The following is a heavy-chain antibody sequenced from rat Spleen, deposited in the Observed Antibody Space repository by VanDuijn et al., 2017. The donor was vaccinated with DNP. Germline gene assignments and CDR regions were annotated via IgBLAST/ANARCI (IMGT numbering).Heavy chain of an antibody. V-gene: IGHV2S12*01. D-gene: IGHD1-11*01. CDR1: GFSLTTYG. J-gene: IGHJ2*01. Sequence: QVQLKESGPGLVQPSQTLSLTCTVSGFSLTTYGVAWVRQPPGKGLEWIAAISNGGDTHYNSVLKSRLSISRDISESQVFLKVNSLQIEDTAIYFWSKDSYGDNFDYWGQGVLVTVSS. CDR2: ISNGGDT. CDR3: SKDSYGDNFDY.